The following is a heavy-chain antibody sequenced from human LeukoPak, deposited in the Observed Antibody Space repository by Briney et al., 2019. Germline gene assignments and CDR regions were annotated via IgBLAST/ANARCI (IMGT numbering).Heavy chain of an antibody. CDR2: IKSDGITI. CDR1: GFTFSNYM. J-gene: IGHJ4*02. Sequence: GGSLRLSCAASGFTFSNYMMHWVRQAPGKRLVRVSRIKSDGITITYADSVKGRFTISRDNAKSTLYLQMNSLRAEDTAVYYCLRDLNWSLDQWGQGTLVTVSS. CDR3: LRDLNWSLDQ. D-gene: IGHD1-20*01. V-gene: IGHV3-74*01.